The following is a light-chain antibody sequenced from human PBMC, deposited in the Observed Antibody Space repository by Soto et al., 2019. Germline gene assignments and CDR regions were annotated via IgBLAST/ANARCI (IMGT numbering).Light chain of an antibody. CDR2: RAS. J-gene: IGKJ5*01. V-gene: IGKV3-15*01. CDR3: HQRLNWFPFT. CDR1: ESVNNK. Sequence: EVVLTQSPATLSVSPGERATLSCRASESVNNKLGWYQQKPGQAPRLLIYRASTRATGIPARFSGSGSGTEFTLTISSLQYEDAAVYYCHQRLNWFPFTFGQGTRLEIK.